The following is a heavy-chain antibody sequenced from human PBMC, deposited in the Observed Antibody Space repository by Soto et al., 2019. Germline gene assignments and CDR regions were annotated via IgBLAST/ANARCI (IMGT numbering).Heavy chain of an antibody. CDR3: ARDGVVGAIAYFDY. V-gene: IGHV3-23*01. D-gene: IGHD1-26*01. CDR1: GFTFSSYA. CDR2: ISGSGGST. Sequence: GGSLRLSCAASGFTFSSYAMSWVRQAPGKGLEWVSVISGSGGSTHYADSVKGRSTISRDNSKNSLYLQMNSLRDEDTAVYYCARDGVVGAIAYFDYWGQGTLVTAPQ. J-gene: IGHJ4*02.